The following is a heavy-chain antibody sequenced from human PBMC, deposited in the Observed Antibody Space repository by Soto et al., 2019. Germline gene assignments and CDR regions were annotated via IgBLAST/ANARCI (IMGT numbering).Heavy chain of an antibody. CDR3: ARAERGYSYVFGY. V-gene: IGHV4-30-4*01. CDR2: IYYSGST. J-gene: IGHJ4*02. Sequence: SETLSLTCTVSGGSISSGDYYWSWIRQPPGKGLEWIGYIYYSGSTYYNPSLKSRVTISVDTSKNQFSLKLSSVTAADTAVYYWARAERGYSYVFGYWGQGTLVTVSS. D-gene: IGHD5-18*01. CDR1: GGSISSGDYY.